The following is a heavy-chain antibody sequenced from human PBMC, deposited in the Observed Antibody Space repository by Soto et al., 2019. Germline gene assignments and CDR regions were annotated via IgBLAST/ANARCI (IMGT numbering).Heavy chain of an antibody. V-gene: IGHV1-69*02. D-gene: IGHD5-12*01. CDR2: ITPILGVT. Sequence: QVQLVQSGAEVKKPGSSVKVSCEASGGTLNSNTITWVRQAPGQRLEWVGKITPILGVTTYAQRFQGRVTITADKSTSKVYMDLSGLRYEDSAVYYCARWNEVAIIKETPYYYYGMDVWGQGTTVTVSS. CDR1: GGTLNSNT. CDR3: ARWNEVAIIKETPYYYYGMDV. J-gene: IGHJ6*02.